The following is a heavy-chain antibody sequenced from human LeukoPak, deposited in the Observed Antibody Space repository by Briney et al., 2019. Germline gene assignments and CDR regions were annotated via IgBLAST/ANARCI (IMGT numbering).Heavy chain of an antibody. D-gene: IGHD3/OR15-3a*01. CDR2: ISSDSRYI. V-gene: IGHV3-21*01. Sequence: PGGSLRLSCAASGFTFSTYSMNWVRQAPGKGLEWVSSISSDSRYIFYADSLKGRFTMSRDNARNSLYLQMISLRGEDTAVYYCARVAFGLYVMDVWGQGTTVTVS. CDR3: ARVAFGLYVMDV. J-gene: IGHJ6*02. CDR1: GFTFSTYS.